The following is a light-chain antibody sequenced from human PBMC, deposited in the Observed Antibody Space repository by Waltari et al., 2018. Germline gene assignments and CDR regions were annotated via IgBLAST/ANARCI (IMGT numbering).Light chain of an antibody. V-gene: IGKV1-39*01. Sequence: DIQMTQSPTSLSASLGDRVTITCRASQSISKYLNWYQQRPGKAPKLLIYGKSSLQSGVPSRFSGSGSGTDFTLTINTLQPEDFATYFCQQSYGPPYTFGQGTRLEIK. J-gene: IGKJ2*01. CDR3: QQSYGPPYT. CDR1: QSISKY. CDR2: GKS.